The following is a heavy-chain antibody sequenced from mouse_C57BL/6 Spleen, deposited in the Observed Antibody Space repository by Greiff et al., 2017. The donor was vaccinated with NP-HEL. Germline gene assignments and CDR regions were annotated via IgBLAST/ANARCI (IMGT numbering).Heavy chain of an antibody. CDR1: GYTFTSYT. CDR2: INPSSGST. Sequence: QVQLKESGAELARPGASVKMSCKASGYTFTSYTMHWVKQRPGQGLEWIGYINPSSGSTKYNQKFKDKATLTADKSSSTAYMQLSSLTSEDSAVYYCARSANWDYFDYWGQGTTLTVSS. D-gene: IGHD4-1*01. V-gene: IGHV1-4*01. J-gene: IGHJ2*01. CDR3: ARSANWDYFDY.